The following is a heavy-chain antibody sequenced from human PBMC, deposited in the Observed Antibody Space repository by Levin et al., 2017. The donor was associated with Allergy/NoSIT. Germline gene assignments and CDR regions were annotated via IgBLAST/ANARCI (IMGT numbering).Heavy chain of an antibody. Sequence: SETLSLTCAVYGGSFSGYYWSWIRQPPGKGLEWIGEINHSGSTNYNPSLKSRVTISVDTSTNQFSLKLSSVTAADTAVYYCARGASRGTIFGVVRYRFDPWGQGTLVTVSS. V-gene: IGHV4-34*01. J-gene: IGHJ5*02. D-gene: IGHD3-3*01. CDR3: ARGASRGTIFGVVRYRFDP. CDR2: INHSGST. CDR1: GGSFSGYY.